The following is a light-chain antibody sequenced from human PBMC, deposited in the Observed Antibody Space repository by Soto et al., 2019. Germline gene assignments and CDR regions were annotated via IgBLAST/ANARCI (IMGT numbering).Light chain of an antibody. CDR3: QTWGTGIPV. Sequence: VLTQSPSASASLGASVKLTCTLSSGHSYNAIAWHQQQPEKGPRYLMKLNSDGSHTKGDGIPDRFSGSSSGAERYLTISSLQSEDAADYYCQTWGTGIPVFGGGTKLTVL. CDR1: SGHSYNA. CDR2: LNSDGSH. V-gene: IGLV4-69*01. J-gene: IGLJ2*01.